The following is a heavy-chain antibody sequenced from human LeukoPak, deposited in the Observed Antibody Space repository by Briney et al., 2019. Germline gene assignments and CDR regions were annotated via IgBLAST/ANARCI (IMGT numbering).Heavy chain of an antibody. CDR2: IYPGDSDT. J-gene: IGHJ4*02. Sequence: GESLKLSCKGSGFTFSSYWIGWVRQMPGKGLERMGIIYPGDSDTRYSPSFQGQVTISADNSITTAYLQWSSLKASDTAMYYCARSAAARRGLYFDYWGQGTLVTISS. V-gene: IGHV5-51*01. D-gene: IGHD6-6*01. CDR3: ARSAAARRGLYFDY. CDR1: GFTFSSYW.